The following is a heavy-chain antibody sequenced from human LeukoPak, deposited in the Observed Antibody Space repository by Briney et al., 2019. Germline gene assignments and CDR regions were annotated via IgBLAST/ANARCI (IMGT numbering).Heavy chain of an antibody. CDR3: AGEGMITFGGVSVRGGGYFDY. D-gene: IGHD3-16*02. V-gene: IGHV4-61*01. Sequence: PSETLSLTCTVSGGSVSSGSYYWSWIRQPPGKGLEWIGYIYYSGSTNYNPSLKSRVTISVDTPKNQFSLKLSSLTAADTAVYYCAGEGMITFGGVSVRGGGYFDYWGQGTLVTVSS. J-gene: IGHJ4*02. CDR2: IYYSGST. CDR1: GGSVSSGSYY.